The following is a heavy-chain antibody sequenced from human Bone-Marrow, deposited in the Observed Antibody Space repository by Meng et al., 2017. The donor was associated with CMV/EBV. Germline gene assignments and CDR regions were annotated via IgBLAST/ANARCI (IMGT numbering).Heavy chain of an antibody. Sequence: GSLRLSCTVSGGSISSYYWSWIRQPPGKGLEWIGYMYYTGSSNYNPSLKSRVTISVDAPKKQVSLKLNSVTAADTAVYYCARWAAVAGTVGFDYWGQGTLVTVSS. CDR1: GGSISSYY. V-gene: IGHV4-59*01. D-gene: IGHD1-1*01. CDR3: ARWAAVAGTVGFDY. CDR2: MYYTGSS. J-gene: IGHJ4*02.